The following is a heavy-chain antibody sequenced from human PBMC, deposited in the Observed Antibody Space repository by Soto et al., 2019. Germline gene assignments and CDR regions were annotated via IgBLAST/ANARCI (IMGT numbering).Heavy chain of an antibody. Sequence: GGSLRLSCAASGFTFSSYSMNWVRQAPGKGLEWVSSISSSSSYIYYADSVKGRFTISRDNAKNSLYLQMNSLRAEDTAVYYCATRPRDYCTNGVCQDYWGQGTLVTVSS. V-gene: IGHV3-21*01. D-gene: IGHD2-8*01. CDR2: ISSSSSYI. CDR3: ATRPRDYCTNGVCQDY. J-gene: IGHJ4*02. CDR1: GFTFSSYS.